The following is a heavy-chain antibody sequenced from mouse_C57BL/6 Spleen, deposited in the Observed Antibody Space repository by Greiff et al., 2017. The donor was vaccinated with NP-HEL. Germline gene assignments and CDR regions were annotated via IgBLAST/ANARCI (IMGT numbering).Heavy chain of an antibody. Sequence: QVQLKESGPGLVQPSQRLSIPCTVSGFSLTSYGVHWVRQSPGKGLEWLGVLWSGGSTDYNAAFISRLSISKDNSKSQVFFKMNSLQADDTAIYYCARNGRGYDPGRDYYAMDYWGQGTSVTVSS. CDR1: GFSLTSYG. V-gene: IGHV2-2*01. CDR3: ARNGRGYDPGRDYYAMDY. D-gene: IGHD2-3*01. J-gene: IGHJ4*01. CDR2: LWSGGST.